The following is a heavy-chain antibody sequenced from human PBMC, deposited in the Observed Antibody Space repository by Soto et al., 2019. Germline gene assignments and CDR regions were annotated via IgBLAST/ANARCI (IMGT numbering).Heavy chain of an antibody. CDR3: ARALGYSGYAVMDV. V-gene: IGHV1-18*01. CDR2: ISPDNGNT. Sequence: VQLVQSGGEVKKPGASVTVSCKASVYTFTIYGINWVRQAPGQGLEWMGWISPDNGNTNYAQKLQGRVTMTTDTSMSTAYMGLRSLRSDVTAVYYFARALGYSGYAVMDVWGQGTKVTVSS. CDR1: VYTFTIYG. D-gene: IGHD5-12*01. J-gene: IGHJ6*02.